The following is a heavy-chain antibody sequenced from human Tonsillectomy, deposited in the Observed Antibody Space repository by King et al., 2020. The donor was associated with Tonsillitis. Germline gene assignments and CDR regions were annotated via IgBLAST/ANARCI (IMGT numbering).Heavy chain of an antibody. J-gene: IGHJ4*02. D-gene: IGHD2-2*01. CDR3: AKGGCSSTSCYYDCDY. Sequence: VQLVESGGGLVQPGGSLRLSCAASGFTFSSYAMSWVRQAPGKGLEWVSAIGGSGGSTYYADSVKGRFTISRDNSKNTLYLQMNSLRAEDTAVYYCAKGGCSSTSCYYDCDYWGQGTLVTVSS. CDR1: GFTFSSYA. V-gene: IGHV3-23*04. CDR2: IGGSGGST.